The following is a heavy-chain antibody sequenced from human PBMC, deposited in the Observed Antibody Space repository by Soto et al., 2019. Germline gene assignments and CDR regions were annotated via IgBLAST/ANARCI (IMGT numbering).Heavy chain of an antibody. D-gene: IGHD2-2*01. V-gene: IGHV2-70*01. CDR3: ARHLYCSSTSCPNPFVL. Sequence: CGPPLVNPTQTLTLTCTFSGFALSTSGMCVSWIRQPPGKALEWLALIDWDDDKYYSTSLKTRLTISKDTSKNQVVLTMTNMDPAETATSYCARHLYCSSTSCPNPFVLWGQGSL. CDR1: GFALSTSGMC. J-gene: IGHJ4*02. CDR2: IDWDDDK.